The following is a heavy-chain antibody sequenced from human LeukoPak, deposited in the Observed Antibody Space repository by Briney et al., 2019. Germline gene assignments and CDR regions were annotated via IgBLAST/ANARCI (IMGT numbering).Heavy chain of an antibody. CDR1: GYTFTGYY. V-gene: IGHV1-2*02. CDR2: INPNSGGT. CDR3: ARASQLRDGYAT. D-gene: IGHD5-24*01. Sequence: ASVKVSCKASGYTFTGYYMHWVRQAPGQGLEWMGWINPNSGGTNYAQKFQGRVTMTRDTSISTAYMELSRLRSDDTAVYYCARASQLRDGYATWGQGTLVTVSS. J-gene: IGHJ4*02.